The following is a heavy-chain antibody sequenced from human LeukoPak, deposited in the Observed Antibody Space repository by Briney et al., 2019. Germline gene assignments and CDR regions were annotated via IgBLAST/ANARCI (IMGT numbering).Heavy chain of an antibody. CDR1: GYTFTRHD. J-gene: IGHJ4*02. D-gene: IGHD1-14*01. V-gene: IGHV1-3*03. CDR3: TLYNY. Sequence: ASVKVSCKASGYTFTRHDMHWVRQAPGQRLEWMGWINAGSGNTKYSQELQGRLTITRDTSASTVYMELSSLRSEDMAVYYCTLYNYWGQGTLVTVSS. CDR2: INAGSGNT.